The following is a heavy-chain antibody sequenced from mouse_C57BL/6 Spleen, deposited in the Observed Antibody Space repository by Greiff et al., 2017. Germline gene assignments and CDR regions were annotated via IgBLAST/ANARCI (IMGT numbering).Heavy chain of an antibody. CDR1: GYTFTSYW. CDR2: IDPSDSYT. J-gene: IGHJ3*01. Sequence: QVQLQQPGAELVKPGASVKLSCKASGYTFTSYWMQWVKQRPGQGLEWIGEIDPSDSYTNYNQKFKGKATLTVDTSSSTAYMQLSSLTCEDSAVYYCATKDSSGHAYWGQGTLVTVSA. D-gene: IGHD3-2*02. V-gene: IGHV1-50*01. CDR3: ATKDSSGHAY.